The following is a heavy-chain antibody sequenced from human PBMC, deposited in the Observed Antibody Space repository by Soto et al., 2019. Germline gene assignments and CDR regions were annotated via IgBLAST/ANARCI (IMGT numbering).Heavy chain of an antibody. CDR3: AAETKSYFYGMDV. J-gene: IGHJ6*02. CDR1: GLTFSSSA. CDR2: ISYDGSNK. V-gene: IGHV3-30*03. Sequence: QVQLVESGGGVVQPGRSLRLSCAASGLTFSSSAMHWVRQAPGKGLEWVALISYDGSNKYYVDSVKGRFTISRDNSKNTLDLQMNSLGEEDTAVYYCAAETKSYFYGMDVWGQGTTVTVSS.